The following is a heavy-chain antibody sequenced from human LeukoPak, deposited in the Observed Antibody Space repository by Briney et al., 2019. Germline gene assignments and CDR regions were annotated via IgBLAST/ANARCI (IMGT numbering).Heavy chain of an antibody. CDR1: GFTFSGSA. Sequence: PGGSLRLSCAASGFTFSGSAMHWVRQASGKGLEWVGRIRSKANSYATAYAASVKGRFTISRDDSKNTAYLQMNSLKTEDTAVYYCTRRDTAMLLKGGDYYYYMDVWGKGTTVTVSS. CDR2: IRSKANSYAT. CDR3: TRRDTAMLLKGGDYYYYMDV. V-gene: IGHV3-73*01. J-gene: IGHJ6*03. D-gene: IGHD5-18*01.